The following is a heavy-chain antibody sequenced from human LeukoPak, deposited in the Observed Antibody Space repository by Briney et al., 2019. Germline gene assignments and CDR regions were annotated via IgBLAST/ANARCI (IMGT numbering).Heavy chain of an antibody. J-gene: IGHJ5*02. V-gene: IGHV1-8*01. CDR3: AKGGSRPRFTIRGVIITSGNWFDP. CDR2: MNPNSGNT. D-gene: IGHD3-10*01. Sequence: ASVKVSCKASGYTFTSYDINWVRQATGQGLEWMGWMNPNSGNTGYAQKFQGRVTMTRNTSISTAYMELSSLRAEDTAVYYCAKGGSRPRFTIRGVIITSGNWFDPWGQGTLVTVSS. CDR1: GYTFTSYD.